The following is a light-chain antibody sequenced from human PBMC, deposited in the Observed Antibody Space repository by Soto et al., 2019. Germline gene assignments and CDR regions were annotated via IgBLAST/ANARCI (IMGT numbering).Light chain of an antibody. V-gene: IGLV2-14*01. CDR3: SSYTSGSTYV. J-gene: IGLJ1*01. CDR1: SSDVGGYGY. Sequence: QSVLTQPASVSGSPGQSITISCTGTSSDVGGYGYVSWYQQHPGKAPKLMIYEVSNRPSGVSNRFSVSKSGNTASLTISGLQAEDEADYYCSSYTSGSTYVFGTGTKVTVL. CDR2: EVS.